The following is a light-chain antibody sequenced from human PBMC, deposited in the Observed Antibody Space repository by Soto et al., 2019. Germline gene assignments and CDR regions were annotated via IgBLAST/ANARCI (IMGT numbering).Light chain of an antibody. V-gene: IGKV2-28*01. CDR3: MQALQTPT. CDR2: VAS. J-gene: IGKJ5*01. Sequence: IVLTQSPLSLSVTPGEPASISCRSSQGLLKTDGFQYLDWYLQKPGQSPKLLIFVASNRASGVPDRFSGSGSGTDFTLRISRVEAEDVGVYYCMQALQTPTFGQGTRLEIK. CDR1: QGLLKTDGFQY.